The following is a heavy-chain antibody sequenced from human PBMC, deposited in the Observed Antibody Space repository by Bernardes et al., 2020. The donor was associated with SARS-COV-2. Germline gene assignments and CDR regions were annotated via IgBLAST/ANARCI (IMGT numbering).Heavy chain of an antibody. Sequence: SVKVSCKVSGYTFTELSMHWVRQAPGKGLVWMGGFDSEDGETIYAQKFQGRVTMTEDTSTDTAYMELSSLRSEDTAVYYCATDLYGYWGQGTLVTVSS. D-gene: IGHD3-10*01. CDR2: FDSEDGET. CDR1: GYTFTELS. V-gene: IGHV1-24*01. CDR3: ATDLYGY. J-gene: IGHJ4*02.